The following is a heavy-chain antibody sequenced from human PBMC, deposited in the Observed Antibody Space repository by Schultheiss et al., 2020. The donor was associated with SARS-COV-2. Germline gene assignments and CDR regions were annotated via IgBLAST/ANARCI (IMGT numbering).Heavy chain of an antibody. CDR1: GGSISSYY. D-gene: IGHD3-3*01. V-gene: IGHV4-4*07. CDR3: ARHKTITIFGVVIGLNGFDP. Sequence: SQTLSLTCTVSGGSISSYYWSWIRQPAGKGLEWIGRIYTSGSTNYNPSLKSRVTMSVDTSKNQFSLKLSSVTAADTAVYYCARHKTITIFGVVIGLNGFDPWGQGTLVTVSS. CDR2: IYTSGST. J-gene: IGHJ5*02.